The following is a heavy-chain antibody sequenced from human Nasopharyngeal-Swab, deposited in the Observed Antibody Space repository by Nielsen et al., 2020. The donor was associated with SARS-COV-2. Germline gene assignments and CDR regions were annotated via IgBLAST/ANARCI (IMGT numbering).Heavy chain of an antibody. CDR3: ARDLGGDSSSWTPPFDY. CDR1: GRTFSSYA. CDR2: IIPIFGTA. D-gene: IGHD6-13*01. J-gene: IGHJ4*02. V-gene: IGHV1-69*13. Sequence: SVQVSCQASGRTFSSYAISWVRQAPGQGLEWMGGIIPIFGTANYAQKFQGRVTITADESTSTAYMELSSLRSEDTAVYYCARDLGGDSSSWTPPFDYWGQGTLVTVSS.